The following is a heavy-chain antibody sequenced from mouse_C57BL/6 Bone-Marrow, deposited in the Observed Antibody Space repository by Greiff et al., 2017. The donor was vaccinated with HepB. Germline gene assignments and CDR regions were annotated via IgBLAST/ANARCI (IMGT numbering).Heavy chain of an antibody. Sequence: QVTLKVCGPGILQSSQTLSLTCSFSGFSLSTSGMGVSWIRQPSGKGLEWLAHIYWDDDKRYNPSLKSRLTISKDTSRNQVFLKITSVDTADTATYYCARSHYYGSSYGWYCDVWGTGTTFTVSS. CDR2: IYWDDDK. CDR3: ARSHYYGSSYGWYCDV. D-gene: IGHD1-1*01. CDR1: GFSLSTSGMG. V-gene: IGHV8-12*01. J-gene: IGHJ1*03.